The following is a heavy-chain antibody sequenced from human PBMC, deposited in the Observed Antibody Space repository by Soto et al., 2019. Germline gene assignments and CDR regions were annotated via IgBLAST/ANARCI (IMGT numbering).Heavy chain of an antibody. CDR2: IYHSGST. D-gene: IGHD3-10*01. CDR1: GGSISSGGDY. Sequence: QVQLQESGPGLVKPSQTLSLTCTVSGGSISSGGDYWNWIRQHPGKGLEWIGYIYHSGSTYYNPSLKSRITISVDTSKNQFSLKLSSVTAADTAVYYCARMTVVRGVIYYYGMDVWGQRTTVTVSS. V-gene: IGHV4-31*03. J-gene: IGHJ6*02. CDR3: ARMTVVRGVIYYYGMDV.